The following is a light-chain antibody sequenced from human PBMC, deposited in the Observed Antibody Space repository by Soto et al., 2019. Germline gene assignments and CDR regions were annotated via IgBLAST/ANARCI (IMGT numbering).Light chain of an antibody. CDR1: SSNIGAGYD. Sequence: QSALTQPPSVSGAPGQRVTISCTGSSSNIGAGYDVHWYQQLPGRAPKLLIYANSNRPSGVPDRFSGSRSGTSASLAITGLQAEDEADYSCQSYDSSLSGLYVIGTGTKVTVL. V-gene: IGLV1-40*01. CDR2: ANS. J-gene: IGLJ1*01. CDR3: QSYDSSLSGLYV.